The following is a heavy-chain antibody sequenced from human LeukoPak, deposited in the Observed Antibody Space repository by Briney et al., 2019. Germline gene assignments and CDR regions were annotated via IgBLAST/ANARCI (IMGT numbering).Heavy chain of an antibody. J-gene: IGHJ6*03. CDR1: GFTFSGYN. CDR3: ARVLRYCSGGNCYSGGLGYMDV. V-gene: IGHV3-11*01. D-gene: IGHD2-15*01. CDR2: ISRSGSTK. Sequence: GGSLRLSCTASGFTFSGYNMRWIRQAPGKGLEWVSSISRSGSTKYYADSVKGRFTISRDNAKNSLFLQMNSLRAEDTAVYYCARVLRYCSGGNCYSGGLGYMDVWGKGTTVTISS.